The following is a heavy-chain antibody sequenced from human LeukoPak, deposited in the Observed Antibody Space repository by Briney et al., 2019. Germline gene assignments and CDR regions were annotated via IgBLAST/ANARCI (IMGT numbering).Heavy chain of an antibody. CDR3: AKAKDYSYGHLDY. Sequence: GGSLRLSCAASGFAFSSYAMSWVRQAPGKGLEWVSAISGSGGSTYYADSVKGRFTISRDNSKNTLYLQMNSLRAEDTAVYYCAKAKDYSYGHLDYWGQGTLVTVSS. CDR1: GFAFSSYA. CDR2: ISGSGGST. V-gene: IGHV3-23*01. D-gene: IGHD1-26*01. J-gene: IGHJ4*02.